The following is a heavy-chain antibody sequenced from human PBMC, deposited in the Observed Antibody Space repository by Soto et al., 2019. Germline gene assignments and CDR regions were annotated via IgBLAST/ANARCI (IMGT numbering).Heavy chain of an antibody. CDR3: AKSPLGEMATD. J-gene: IGHJ4*02. CDR2: INTYNGMT. D-gene: IGHD5-12*01. CDR1: GYTFINYH. V-gene: IGHV1-18*01. Sequence: QGQLVQSGGEVKKPGASVTVSCKASGYTFINYHITWVRQAPGQGLEWMAWINTYNGMTDYAQRFQGRVTMTRDTSTSTACMELRNLGSDDTAVYFCAKSPLGEMATDGGQGTLVSVSS.